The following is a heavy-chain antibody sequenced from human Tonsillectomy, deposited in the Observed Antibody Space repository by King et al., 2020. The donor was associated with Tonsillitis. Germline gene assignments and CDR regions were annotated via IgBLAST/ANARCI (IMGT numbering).Heavy chain of an antibody. CDR2: IYPGDSDT. V-gene: IGHV5-51*01. CDR1: GYSFTNYW. D-gene: IGHD7-27*01. J-gene: IGHJ5*02. CDR3: ARQFGLTGDYWFDP. Sequence: VQLVESGAEVKKPGESLKISCKGSGYSFTNYWIGWVRQMPGKGLEWMGIIYPGDSDTRYSPSFQGQGTISADKSISTAYLQWNSLKTSDTAMYYCARQFGLTGDYWFDPWGQGTLVTVSS.